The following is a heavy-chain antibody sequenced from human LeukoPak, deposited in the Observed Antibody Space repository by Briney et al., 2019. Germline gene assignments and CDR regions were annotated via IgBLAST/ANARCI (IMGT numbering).Heavy chain of an antibody. Sequence: SETLSLICTVSGGSISSYYWSWIRQPPGKGLEWIEYIYYSGSTNYNPSLKSRVTISVDTSKNQFSLKLSSVTAADTAVYYCARHVEYSSGWYQFRGWFDPWGQGTLVTVSS. V-gene: IGHV4-59*08. CDR2: IYYSGST. CDR3: ARHVEYSSGWYQFRGWFDP. CDR1: GGSISSYY. D-gene: IGHD6-19*01. J-gene: IGHJ5*02.